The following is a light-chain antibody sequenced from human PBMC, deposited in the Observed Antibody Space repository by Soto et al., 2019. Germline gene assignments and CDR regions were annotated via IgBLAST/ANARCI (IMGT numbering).Light chain of an antibody. Sequence: QAVLTQPPSVSGAPGQRVTISCSGSSSYIGAGYDVHWYQQLPGTAPKLLIYGNSNRPSGVPDRFSGSKSGTSASLAITGLQAEDEADYYCQSYDSSLSALFGGGTQLTVL. V-gene: IGLV1-40*01. J-gene: IGLJ2*01. CDR3: QSYDSSLSAL. CDR2: GNS. CDR1: SSYIGAGYD.